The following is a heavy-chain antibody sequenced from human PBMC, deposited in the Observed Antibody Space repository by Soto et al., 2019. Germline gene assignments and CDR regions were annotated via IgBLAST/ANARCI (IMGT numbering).Heavy chain of an antibody. D-gene: IGHD1-26*01. V-gene: IGHV4-28*01. J-gene: IGHJ4*02. CDR1: GYSISSSNW. CDR3: ASREIQGPIDY. CDR2: IYYSGTT. Sequence: QVQLQESGPGLVKPSDTLSLTCAVSGYSISSSNWWGWIRQPPGKGLEWIGYIYYSGTTYYNPSLMSRVSMSVDMSRNLFSLKLTSVTAVDTAVHYCASREIQGPIDYWGQGTLVTVSS.